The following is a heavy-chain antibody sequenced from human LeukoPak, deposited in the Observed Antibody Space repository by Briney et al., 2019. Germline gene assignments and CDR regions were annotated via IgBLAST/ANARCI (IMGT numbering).Heavy chain of an antibody. V-gene: IGHV4-59*01. CDR2: ISYSGAT. Sequence: SETLSLTCTVSGDSIRSSYWIWIRQPPGKGLEWIGYISYSGATNYNPSLKGRVTSSIDTSKNQFSLNPNSVTAADTAVYYCARRGNDAFDFWGQGTMVTVSS. J-gene: IGHJ3*01. CDR3: ARRGNDAFDF. D-gene: IGHD3-16*01. CDR1: GDSIRSSY.